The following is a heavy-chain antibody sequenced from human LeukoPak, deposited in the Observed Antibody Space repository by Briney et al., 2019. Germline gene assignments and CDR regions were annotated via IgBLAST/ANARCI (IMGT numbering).Heavy chain of an antibody. CDR1: GFTLSYYW. Sequence: PGGSLRLSCAASGFTLSYYWMHWVRQGPGKGLVWVSTINGDGSSTNYADSVKGRFTISRDNAKNTLYLEMNSLRVEDTAVYYCARDPQNKGFDPWGQGTLVTVSS. D-gene: IGHD1/OR15-1a*01. CDR2: INGDGSST. V-gene: IGHV3-74*01. J-gene: IGHJ5*02. CDR3: ARDPQNKGFDP.